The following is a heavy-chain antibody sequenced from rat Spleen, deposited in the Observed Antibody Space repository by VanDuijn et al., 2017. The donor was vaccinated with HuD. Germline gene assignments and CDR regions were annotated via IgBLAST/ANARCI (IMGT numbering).Heavy chain of an antibody. V-gene: IGHV4-2*01. CDR3: ARAAGYSGVGVMDA. D-gene: IGHD1-1*01. J-gene: IGHJ4*01. Sequence: EVKLVESGGGLVQPGRSLKLSCAASGFNFNDYWMGWVRQAPGKGLEWIGEINKDSSTINYTPSLKDKFTISKDNAQNTLYLQMSKLGSEDTAIYYCARAAGYSGVGVMDAWGQGASVTVSS. CDR2: INKDSSTI. CDR1: GFNFNDYW.